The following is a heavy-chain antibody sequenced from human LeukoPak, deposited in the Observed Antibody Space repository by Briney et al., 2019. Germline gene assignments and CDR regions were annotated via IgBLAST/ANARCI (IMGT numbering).Heavy chain of an antibody. V-gene: IGHV4-61*01. CDR3: ARRNVLTEGEAFDI. D-gene: IGHD3-9*01. J-gene: IGHJ3*02. Sequence: SETLSLTCSVSGGSVSSGRYYWTWIRQPPGEGLEWIGYIYNSRSTNYNPSLNSRVTISADASKNQFSLKLNSVNAADTAVYYCARRNVLTEGEAFDIWGQGTMVTVSS. CDR1: GGSVSSGRYY. CDR2: IYNSRST.